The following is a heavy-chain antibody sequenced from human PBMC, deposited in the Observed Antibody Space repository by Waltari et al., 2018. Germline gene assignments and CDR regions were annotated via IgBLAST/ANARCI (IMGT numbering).Heavy chain of an antibody. CDR1: GGSISSYY. Sequence: QVQLQESGPGLVKPSETLSLTCTVSGGSISSYYWSWIRQPPGKGLEWIGYSYYSGSTTYNPSLKSRVTISVATSKNHFSLKLSSVTAADTAVYYCARQEGGLSGRQFDYWGQGTLVTVSS. CDR2: SYYSGST. CDR3: ARQEGGLSGRQFDY. J-gene: IGHJ4*02. D-gene: IGHD3-3*01. V-gene: IGHV4-59*01.